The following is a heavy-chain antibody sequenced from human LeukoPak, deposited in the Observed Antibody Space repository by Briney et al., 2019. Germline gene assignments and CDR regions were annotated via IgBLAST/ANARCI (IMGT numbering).Heavy chain of an antibody. Sequence: GGSLRLSCAGSGLTFRIYAMTWVRQAPGKGLEWGSAISGSGRMTYYADSVKGRFNISRDKSNNTLYLQMNSLRAEDTALYYCAKTGDYFDSTDYYRPDAFDIWGQGTMVTVSS. CDR1: GLTFRIYA. CDR2: ISGSGRMT. J-gene: IGHJ3*02. D-gene: IGHD3-22*01. V-gene: IGHV3-23*01. CDR3: AKTGDYFDSTDYYRPDAFDI.